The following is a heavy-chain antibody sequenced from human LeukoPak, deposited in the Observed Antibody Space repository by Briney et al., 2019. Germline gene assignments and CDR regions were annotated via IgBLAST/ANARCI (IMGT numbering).Heavy chain of an antibody. D-gene: IGHD4-23*01. Sequence: GSLRLSCAASGLTFSSSTMNWLRQAPGMGLEWVSSISSDGTYIYYADSMKGRFTISRDNAKNSLYLHMSSLRAGDTAVYYCASQNYGGHPYDYWGQGTLVTVSS. V-gene: IGHV3-21*06. CDR3: ASQNYGGHPYDY. CDR2: ISSDGTYI. CDR1: GLTFSSST. J-gene: IGHJ4*02.